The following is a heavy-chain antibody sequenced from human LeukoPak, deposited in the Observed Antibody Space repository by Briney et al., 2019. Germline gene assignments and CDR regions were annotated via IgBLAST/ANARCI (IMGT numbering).Heavy chain of an antibody. CDR1: GFTFSSYS. D-gene: IGHD4-17*01. CDR3: ASRTTVTTLSDY. J-gene: IGHJ4*02. V-gene: IGHV3-30*03. CDR2: ISYDGSNK. Sequence: QPGGSLRLSCAASGFTFSSYSMNWVRQAPGKGLEWVAVISYDGSNKYYADSVKGRFTISRDNSKNTLYLQMNSLRAEDTAVYYCASRTTVTTLSDYWGQGTLVTVSS.